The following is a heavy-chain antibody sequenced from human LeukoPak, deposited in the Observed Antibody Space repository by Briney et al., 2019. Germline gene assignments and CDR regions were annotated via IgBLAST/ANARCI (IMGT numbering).Heavy chain of an antibody. CDR2: MNPNSGNT. Sequence: ASVKVSCKASGYTFTSYDINWVRQATGQGLEWMGWMNPNSGNTGYAQKFQGRVTMTTDTSTSTAYMELRSLRSDDTAVYYCARVIVVVPAAITTKSPLWFGELFPDSNCYYYYMDVWGKGTTVTISS. CDR3: ARVIVVVPAAITTKSPLWFGELFPDSNCYYYYMDV. CDR1: GYTFTSYD. V-gene: IGHV1-8*01. D-gene: IGHD2-2*01. J-gene: IGHJ6*03.